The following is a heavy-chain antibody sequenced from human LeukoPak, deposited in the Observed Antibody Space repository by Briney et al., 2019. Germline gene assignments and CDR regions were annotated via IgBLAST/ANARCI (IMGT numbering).Heavy chain of an antibody. J-gene: IGHJ6*02. V-gene: IGHV3-72*01. CDR2: TRSKPYSYTT. CDR3: AREPLGMDV. CDR1: GFTFSDHS. Sequence: GGSLRLSCATSGFTFSDHSMDWVRQAPGKGLEWVGRTRSKPYSYTTQYAASVKGRFTISRDDSKNSLYLQMNSLKPEDTAVYYCAREPLGMDVWGQGTTVTVSS.